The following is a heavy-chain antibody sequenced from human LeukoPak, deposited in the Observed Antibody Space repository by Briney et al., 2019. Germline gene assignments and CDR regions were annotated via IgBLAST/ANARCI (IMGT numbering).Heavy chain of an antibody. J-gene: IGHJ6*03. Sequence: GRSLRLSCAASGFTFSSYGMHWVRQAPGKGLEWVAVISYDGSNKYYADSVKGRFTISRDNSKNTLYLQMNSLRAEDTAVYYCARVGGSGNYYYYYMDVWGKGTTVTVSS. CDR1: GFTFSSYG. V-gene: IGHV3-30*03. CDR3: ARVGGSGNYYYYYMDV. CDR2: ISYDGSNK. D-gene: IGHD2-15*01.